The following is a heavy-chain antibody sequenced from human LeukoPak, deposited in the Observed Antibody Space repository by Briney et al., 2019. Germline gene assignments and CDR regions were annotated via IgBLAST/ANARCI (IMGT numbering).Heavy chain of an antibody. Sequence: GGSLRLSWAASGFTFSSCAMSWVRQAGGGGLGLVSAISGSGGCTYYAVCVKGRFTISRENSKNTLYLQMNSLRAEDTAVYYCAKTSGSSTADYWGQGTLVTVSS. CDR1: GFTFSSCA. J-gene: IGHJ4*02. CDR3: AKTSGSSTADY. CDR2: ISGSGGCT. D-gene: IGHD1-26*01. V-gene: IGHV3-23*01.